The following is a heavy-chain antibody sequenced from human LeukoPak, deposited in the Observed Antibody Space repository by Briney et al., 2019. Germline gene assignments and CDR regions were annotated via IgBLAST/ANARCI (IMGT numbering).Heavy chain of an antibody. Sequence: ASVKVSCKASGYTFTGYYTHWVRQAPGQGLEWMGWINPNSGGTNYAQKFQGRVTMTRDTSISTAYMELSRLRSDDTAVYYCAREPSEGYCSGGSCHRPNYYYYYGMDVWGQGTTVTVSS. CDR3: AREPSEGYCSGGSCHRPNYYYYYGMDV. J-gene: IGHJ6*02. D-gene: IGHD2-15*01. CDR1: GYTFTGYY. CDR2: INPNSGGT. V-gene: IGHV1-2*02.